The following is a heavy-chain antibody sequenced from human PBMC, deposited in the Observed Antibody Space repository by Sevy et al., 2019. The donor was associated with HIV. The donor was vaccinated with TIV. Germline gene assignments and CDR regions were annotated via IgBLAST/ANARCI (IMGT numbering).Heavy chain of an antibody. J-gene: IGHJ4*02. D-gene: IGHD3-9*01. CDR2: ISGSGVTT. Sequence: GGSLRLSCAASGFTFSTSAMRWVRQAPGKGLEWVSGISGSGVTTYYADSVKGRFTISRDNSKNTLYLQMNSLTAEDTAGYYGAKAGVRLCGTFDRCYFDYWGQGTLVTVSS. CDR1: GFTFSTSA. CDR3: AKAGVRLCGTFDRCYFDY. V-gene: IGHV3-23*01.